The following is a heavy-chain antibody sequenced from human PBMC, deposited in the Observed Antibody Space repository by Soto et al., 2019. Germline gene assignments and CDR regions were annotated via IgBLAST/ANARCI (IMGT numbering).Heavy chain of an antibody. CDR2: ISPYNGNT. CDR3: AICLYDILTGRYYGMDV. Sequence: ASVKVSCKASGYTFTSYGISWVRQAPGQGLEWMAWISPYNGNTNYAEKLQGRVTVTTDTFTDTAYMELSSLRSEDTAVYYCAICLYDILTGRYYGMDVWGQGTTDTVSS. D-gene: IGHD3-9*01. CDR1: GYTFTSYG. V-gene: IGHV1-18*01. J-gene: IGHJ6*02.